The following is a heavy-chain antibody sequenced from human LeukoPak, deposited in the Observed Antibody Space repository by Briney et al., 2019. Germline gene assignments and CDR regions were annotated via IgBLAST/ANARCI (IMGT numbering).Heavy chain of an antibody. Sequence: GASVTVSCKASGGTFSSYAISWVRQAPGQGLEWMGRIIPILGIANYAQKFQGRVTITADKSTSTAYMELSSLRSEDTAVYYCASTYGSGSYADEWGRGTLVSVSS. CDR3: ASTYGSGSYADE. CDR2: IIPILGIA. V-gene: IGHV1-69*04. D-gene: IGHD3-10*01. CDR1: GGTFSSYA. J-gene: IGHJ1*01.